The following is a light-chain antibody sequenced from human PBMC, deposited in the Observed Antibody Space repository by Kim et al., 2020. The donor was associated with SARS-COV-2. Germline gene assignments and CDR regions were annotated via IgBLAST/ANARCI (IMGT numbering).Light chain of an antibody. CDR1: QSISTW. J-gene: IGKJ1*01. Sequence: ASGGDIVTIPCRASQSISTWLAWDQQKPGKAPNLLIYDASSLESGVPSRFSGSGSGTDFTLTISSLQPDDFATYYCQQYNDYSWTFGQGTKVEIK. V-gene: IGKV1-5*01. CDR2: DAS. CDR3: QQYNDYSWT.